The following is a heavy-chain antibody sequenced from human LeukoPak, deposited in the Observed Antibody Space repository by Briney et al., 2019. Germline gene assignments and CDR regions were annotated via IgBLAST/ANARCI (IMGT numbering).Heavy chain of an antibody. CDR2: IDPSDSYT. J-gene: IGHJ5*02. CDR3: ARRYDILTGPNWFDP. Sequence: GESLRISCKGSGYSFTSYWISWVRQMPGKGLEWMGRIDPSDSYTNYSPSFQGHVTISADKSISTAYLQWSGLKASDTAMYYCARRYDILTGPNWFDPWGQGTLVTVSS. CDR1: GYSFTSYW. D-gene: IGHD3-9*01. V-gene: IGHV5-10-1*01.